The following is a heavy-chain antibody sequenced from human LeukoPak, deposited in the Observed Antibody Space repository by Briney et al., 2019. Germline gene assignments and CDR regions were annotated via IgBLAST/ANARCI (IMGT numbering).Heavy chain of an antibody. Sequence: SETLSLTCAVYGGSFSGYYWSWIRQPPGKGLEWIGEINHSGSTNYNPSLKSRVTISVDTSKNQFSLKRSPVTAADTAVYYCARVGRLSTSFNYYMDVWGKGTTVTVSS. CDR2: INHSGST. CDR3: ARVGRLSTSFNYYMDV. D-gene: IGHD2-2*01. V-gene: IGHV4-34*01. J-gene: IGHJ6*03. CDR1: GGSFSGYY.